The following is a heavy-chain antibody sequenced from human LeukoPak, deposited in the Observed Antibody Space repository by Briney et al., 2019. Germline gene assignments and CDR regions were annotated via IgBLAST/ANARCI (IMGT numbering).Heavy chain of an antibody. V-gene: IGHV1-69*13. CDR1: GGTFSSYA. Sequence: SVKVSCKASGGTFSSYAISWVRQAPGQGLEWMGGIIPIFGTANYAQKFQGRVTITADESTSTAYMELSSLRSEDTAVYYCARDMTVGIAVAHYWGQGTLVTVSS. D-gene: IGHD6-19*01. CDR2: IIPIFGTA. J-gene: IGHJ4*02. CDR3: ARDMTVGIAVAHY.